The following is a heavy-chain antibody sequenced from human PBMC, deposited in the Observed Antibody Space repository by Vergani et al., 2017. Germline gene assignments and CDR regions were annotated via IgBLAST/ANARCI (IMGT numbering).Heavy chain of an antibody. J-gene: IGHJ4*02. Sequence: QVQLQESGPGLVKPSQTLSLTCTVSGGSINSHNYYWSWIRQPAGKGLEWIGRIHTSRSTNYNPSLKSRVTMSEDTSKNQFSLNLTSVTAADTAVYFCARGSCLGGSCYKPRFDYWGQGNLVTVSS. CDR1: GGSINSHNYY. CDR2: IHTSRST. CDR3: ARGSCLGGSCYKPRFDY. D-gene: IGHD2-15*01. V-gene: IGHV4-61*02.